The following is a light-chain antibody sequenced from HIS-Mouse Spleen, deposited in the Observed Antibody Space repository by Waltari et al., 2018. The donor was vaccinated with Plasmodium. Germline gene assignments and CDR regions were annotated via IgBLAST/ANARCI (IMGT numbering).Light chain of an antibody. V-gene: IGLV3-1*01. Sequence: VSVSPRQTACISCCGDTSGDRYACWHQQKPGQSPVLVIDQDSKRPSGIPERFPGSNSGNTATLTISGTQAMDEADYYCQAWDSSTVVFGGGTKLTVL. CDR1: TSGDRY. CDR2: QDS. CDR3: QAWDSSTVV. J-gene: IGLJ2*01.